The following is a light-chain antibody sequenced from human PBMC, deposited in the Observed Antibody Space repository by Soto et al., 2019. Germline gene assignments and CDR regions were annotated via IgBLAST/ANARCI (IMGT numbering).Light chain of an antibody. V-gene: IGLV2-14*03. CDR2: DVS. CDR1: ISDIGDYNY. CDR3: SSYRSSSPLVV. Sequence: QSALTQPASVSGSPGQSITISCTGTISDIGDYNYVSWYQQHPGKAPKLMIYDVSNRPSGVSNRFSGSKSGYTASLTISGLQPEDEADYYCSSYRSSSPLVVFGGLTKLTVL. J-gene: IGLJ2*01.